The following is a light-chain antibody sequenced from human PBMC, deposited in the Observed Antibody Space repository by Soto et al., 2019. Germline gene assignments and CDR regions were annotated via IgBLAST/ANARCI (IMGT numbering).Light chain of an antibody. CDR2: GNS. J-gene: IGLJ1*01. V-gene: IGLV1-40*01. Sequence: QSVLTQSPSVSGAPGQRVTISCTGSISNIGAGYDVHWYQQLPGTAPKLLIYGNSNRPSGVPDRFSGSKSGTSASLAITGLQAEDEADYYCQSYDSSLSGYVFGTGTKVTVL. CDR1: ISNIGAGYD. CDR3: QSYDSSLSGYV.